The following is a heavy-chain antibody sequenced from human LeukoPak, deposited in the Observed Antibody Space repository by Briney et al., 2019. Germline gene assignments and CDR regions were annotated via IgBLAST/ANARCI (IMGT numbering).Heavy chain of an antibody. J-gene: IGHJ4*02. CDR3: AGTMESGSFSTFDY. V-gene: IGHV4-59*01. Sequence: SETLSLTCTVSGGSIRSFFWSWLRQPPGKPLEWLGHIYHTGSTNYNPSFKSRLTISVDMSKNLFSLKLTSLTSADTAIYYCAGTMESGSFSTFDYWGQGTLVTVSS. CDR2: IYHTGST. CDR1: GGSIRSFF. D-gene: IGHD1-26*01.